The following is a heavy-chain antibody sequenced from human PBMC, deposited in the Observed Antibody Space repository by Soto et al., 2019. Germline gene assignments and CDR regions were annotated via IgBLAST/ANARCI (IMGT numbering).Heavy chain of an antibody. V-gene: IGHV1-46*01. J-gene: IGHJ4*02. CDR3: AKVTHRGPIAVAGPLGS. Sequence: QVQLVQSGGEVTKPGASVNVSCQASGSITNHHMHWVRQAPGQGLEWMGIFNPSGLSTTYAQKFQGRVTITRDTSTSTVYMELSSLTSEDTAVYFCAKVTHRGPIAVAGPLGSWGQGTLVIVSS. CDR2: FNPSGLST. CDR1: GSITNHH. D-gene: IGHD6-19*01.